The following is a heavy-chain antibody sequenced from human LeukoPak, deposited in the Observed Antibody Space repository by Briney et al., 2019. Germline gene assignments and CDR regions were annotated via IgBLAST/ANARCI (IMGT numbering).Heavy chain of an antibody. J-gene: IGHJ3*02. Sequence: GGSLRLSCAASGFTFSSYAMHWVRQAPGKGLEWVAFIRYDGSNKYYADSVKGRFTISRDNSKNTLYLQMNSLRPEDTAVYYCAKDLGYYGSGKGAFDIWGQGTMVTVSS. CDR1: GFTFSSYA. CDR3: AKDLGYYGSGKGAFDI. CDR2: IRYDGSNK. D-gene: IGHD3-10*01. V-gene: IGHV3-30*02.